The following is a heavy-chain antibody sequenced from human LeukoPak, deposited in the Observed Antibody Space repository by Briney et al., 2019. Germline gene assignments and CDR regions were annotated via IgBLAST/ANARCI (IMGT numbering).Heavy chain of an antibody. CDR3: ARSPYYYDSSGYIFDY. CDR2: IYYSGST. D-gene: IGHD3-22*01. V-gene: IGHV4-59*11. J-gene: IGHJ4*02. Sequence: SETLSLTCTVSGGSISDHFWSWIRQPPGKGLEWIGCIYYSGSTNYNPSLKSRVTISVDTSKNQFSLKLSSVTAADTAVYYCARSPYYYDSSGYIFDYWGQGTLVTVSS. CDR1: GGSISDHF.